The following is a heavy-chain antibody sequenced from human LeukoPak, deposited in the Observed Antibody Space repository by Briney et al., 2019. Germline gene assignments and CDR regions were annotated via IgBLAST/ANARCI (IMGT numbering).Heavy chain of an antibody. V-gene: IGHV1-2*02. D-gene: IGHD5-18*01. CDR1: GYTFTGYY. J-gene: IGHJ5*02. CDR3: ARVEVNTAMESASFGWFGP. Sequence: ASVKVSCKASGYTFTGYYMHWVRQAPGQGLEWMGWINPNSGGTNYAQKFQGRVTMTRDTSISTAYMELSRLRSDDTAVYYCARVEVNTAMESASFGWFGPWGQGTRVTVSS. CDR2: INPNSGGT.